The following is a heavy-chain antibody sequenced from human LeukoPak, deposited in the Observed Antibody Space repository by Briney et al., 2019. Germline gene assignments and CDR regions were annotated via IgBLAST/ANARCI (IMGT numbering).Heavy chain of an antibody. CDR1: GFTFSSYA. Sequence: GGSLRLSCAASGFTFSSYAMSWVRQAPGKGLEWVSTLNNVGGAFYADSVKGRFTISRDNSKTTLYVQMNSLRADDTAVYYCAKRGSSGSYYFDSWGHGTLVTVSS. D-gene: IGHD6-19*01. CDR3: AKRGSSGSYYFDS. CDR2: LNNVGGA. J-gene: IGHJ4*01. V-gene: IGHV3-23*01.